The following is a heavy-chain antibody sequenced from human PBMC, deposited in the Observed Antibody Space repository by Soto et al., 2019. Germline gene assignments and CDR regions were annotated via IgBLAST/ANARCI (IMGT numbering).Heavy chain of an antibody. Sequence: EVQLVESGGGLIQPGGSLRLSCAVSGFTVSNNYMSWVRQAPGKGLEGVSVIYSGGYTAYGDSVKGRFTISRDNSKNTLFLQTNARRARAPAVYFWGTPPGGGGYWGQGTLVTVSS. J-gene: IGHJ4*02. CDR1: GFTVSNNY. CDR3: GTPPGGGGY. CDR2: IYSGGYT. D-gene: IGHD3-10*01. V-gene: IGHV3-53*01.